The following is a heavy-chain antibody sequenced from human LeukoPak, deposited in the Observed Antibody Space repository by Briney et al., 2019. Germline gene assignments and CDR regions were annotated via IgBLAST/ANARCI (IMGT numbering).Heavy chain of an antibody. Sequence: SGGSLRLSCAASGFTFSSYWMHWVRHAPGKGLVWVSRITTDGSSTSYAESVKGRFTISRDNAKNTLYLQMNSLRVEDTAVYYCGRVWAGAPDYLGQGTLVTVSS. V-gene: IGHV3-74*01. D-gene: IGHD1-26*01. CDR2: ITTDGSST. CDR3: GRVWAGAPDY. J-gene: IGHJ4*02. CDR1: GFTFSSYW.